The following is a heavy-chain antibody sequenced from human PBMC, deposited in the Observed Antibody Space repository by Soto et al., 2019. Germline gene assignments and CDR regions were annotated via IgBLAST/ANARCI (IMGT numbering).Heavy chain of an antibody. CDR3: TTVGGYLRDANYHDY. D-gene: IGHD3-16*01. V-gene: IGHV3-15*01. Sequence: LRLSCAASGFTFSNAWMSWVRQAPGKGLEWVGRIKSKTDGGTTDYAAPVKGRFTISRDDSKNTLYLQMNSLKTEDTAVYYCTTVGGYLRDANYHDYWGQGTLVTVSS. J-gene: IGHJ4*02. CDR1: GFTFSNAW. CDR2: IKSKTDGGTT.